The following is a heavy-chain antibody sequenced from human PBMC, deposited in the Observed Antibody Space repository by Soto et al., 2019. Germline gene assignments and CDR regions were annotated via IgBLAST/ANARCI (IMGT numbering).Heavy chain of an antibody. V-gene: IGHV1-69*13. J-gene: IGHJ6*02. Sequence: SVKVSCKASGGTFSSYAISWVRQAPGQGLEWMGGIIPIFGTANYAQKLQGRVTITADESTSTAYMELSSLRSEDTAVYYCARGIVVVVAATSGLNYYYYGMDVWGQGTTVTVSS. CDR1: GGTFSSYA. D-gene: IGHD2-15*01. CDR3: ARGIVVVVAATSGLNYYYYGMDV. CDR2: IIPIFGTA.